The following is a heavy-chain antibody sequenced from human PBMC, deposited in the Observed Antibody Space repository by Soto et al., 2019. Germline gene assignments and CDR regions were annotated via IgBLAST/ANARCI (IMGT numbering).Heavy chain of an antibody. D-gene: IGHD2-2*01. CDR1: GYSISSGNY. CDR3: RSSTSCYDESCVDV. CDR2: LYHIGST. V-gene: IGHV4-38-2*01. Sequence: SETLSLTCAVSGYSISSGNYWAWIRQPPGRGLEWIGSLYHIGSTHYNTSLKSRVTIPVDTSKNHFSLELSSVTAADTAIYYCRSSTSCYDESCVDVWGQGTMVTVSS. J-gene: IGHJ6*02.